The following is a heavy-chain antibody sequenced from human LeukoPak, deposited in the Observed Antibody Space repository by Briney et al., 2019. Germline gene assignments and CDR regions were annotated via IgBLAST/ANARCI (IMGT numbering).Heavy chain of an antibody. D-gene: IGHD5-24*01. CDR3: ARDLFSEDGYNYALGY. CDR2: IIPVFGTA. Sequence: SVKVSCKASGGTFSSYAISWVRQAAGQGLEWMGGIIPVFGTAKYAQKFQGSVTITTDESTSTAYLELSRLRSEDTAVYYCARDLFSEDGYNYALGYWGQGTLVTVSS. J-gene: IGHJ4*02. CDR1: GGTFSSYA. V-gene: IGHV1-69*05.